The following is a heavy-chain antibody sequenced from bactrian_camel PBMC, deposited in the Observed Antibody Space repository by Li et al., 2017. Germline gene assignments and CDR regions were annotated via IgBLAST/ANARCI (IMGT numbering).Heavy chain of an antibody. V-gene: IGHV3S1*01. CDR1: GYTFYL. CDR2: MYVRGGSA. CDR3: AASAESACPLESVPAGPLYNT. J-gene: IGHJ6*01. Sequence: HVQLVESGGGSVQAGGSLSLSCAASGYTFYLMAWFHQAPGKEREGVARMYVRGGSATYAASVRGRFTMSQDFAGRTTFLVMSSLKPEDTAMYYCAASAESACPLESVPAGPLYNTWGQGTQVTVS. D-gene: IGHD1*01.